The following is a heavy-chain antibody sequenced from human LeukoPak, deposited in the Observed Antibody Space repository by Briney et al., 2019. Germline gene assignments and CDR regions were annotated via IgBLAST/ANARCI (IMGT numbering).Heavy chain of an antibody. CDR1: GYTLTELS. CDR3: ATSFGEFHYYYMDV. CDR2: FDPEDGET. D-gene: IGHD3-10*01. J-gene: IGHJ6*03. Sequence: GASVKVSCKVSGYTLTELSMHWVRQAPGKGLEWMGGFDPEDGETIYAQKFQGRVTMTEDTSTDTAYMELSSLRSEDTAVYYCATSFGEFHYYYMDVWGKGTTVTISS. V-gene: IGHV1-24*01.